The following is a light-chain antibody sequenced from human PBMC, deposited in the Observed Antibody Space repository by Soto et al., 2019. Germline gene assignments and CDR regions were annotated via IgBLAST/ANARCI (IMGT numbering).Light chain of an antibody. J-gene: IGLJ1*01. CDR2: DVK. CDR1: GSDVGGYNS. Sequence: QSALIQPASVSGSPGQSITISCTGTGSDVGGYNSVSWYQQHPGKAPKLVIYDVKHRPSGVSNRFSGSKSGNTASLTIAGLQAEDEADYYCCSWPISSTYVFGTRTKLTGL. V-gene: IGLV2-14*01. CDR3: CSWPISSTYV.